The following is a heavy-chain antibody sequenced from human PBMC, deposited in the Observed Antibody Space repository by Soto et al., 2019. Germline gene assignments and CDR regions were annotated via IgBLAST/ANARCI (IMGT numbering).Heavy chain of an antibody. Sequence: ASVKVSCKTSGYTFTNYGISWLRQAPGQGLEWMGWISVYNGKTKYAQKFQGRVTMTTDTSTNTGYMELTSLKSDDTAVYYCARVEHENYGMDLWAQGTTVTVSS. CDR3: ARVEHENYGMDL. V-gene: IGHV1-18*01. CDR1: GYTFTNYG. CDR2: ISVYNGKT. J-gene: IGHJ6*02.